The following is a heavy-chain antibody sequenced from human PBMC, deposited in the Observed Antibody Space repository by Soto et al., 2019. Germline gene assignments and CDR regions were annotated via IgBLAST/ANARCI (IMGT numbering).Heavy chain of an antibody. J-gene: IGHJ4*02. CDR1: GGSISSGDYY. Sequence: SETLSLTCTVSGGSISSGDYYWSWIRQPPGKGLEWIGYIYYSGSTYYNPSLKSRVTISVDTSKNQFSLKLSSVTAADTAVYYCARVRLLDYYDSSGNFDYWGQGTLVTVSS. D-gene: IGHD3-22*01. CDR2: IYYSGST. V-gene: IGHV4-30-4*01. CDR3: ARVRLLDYYDSSGNFDY.